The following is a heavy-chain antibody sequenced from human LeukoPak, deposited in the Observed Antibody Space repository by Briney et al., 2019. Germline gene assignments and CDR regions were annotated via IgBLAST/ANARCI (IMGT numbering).Heavy chain of an antibody. Sequence: SETLSLTCAVYGGSFSGYYWSWIRQSPGKGLEWIGSIYYSGTTYYNSSLKSRVTISVDTSKNQFSLKLSSVTAADTAVYYCARRYSGTYHNWLDPWGQGTPVTVSS. V-gene: IGHV4-34*01. CDR1: GGSFSGYY. CDR2: IYYSGTT. CDR3: ARRYSGTYHNWLDP. J-gene: IGHJ5*02. D-gene: IGHD1-26*01.